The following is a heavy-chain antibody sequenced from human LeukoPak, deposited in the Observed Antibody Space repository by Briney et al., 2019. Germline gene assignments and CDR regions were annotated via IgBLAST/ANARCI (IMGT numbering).Heavy chain of an antibody. CDR3: ARDAGSYSFNY. CDR1: GFIFSDYY. D-gene: IGHD6-13*01. Sequence: PGGSLRLSCAASGFIFSDYYMSWTRQAPGKWLEWVSYISSSGNTINYADSVKGRFTISRDNARNSLYLQMNSLRAEDTAVYYFARDAGSYSFNYWGQGTLVSVSS. J-gene: IGHJ4*02. V-gene: IGHV3-11*04. CDR2: ISSSGNTI.